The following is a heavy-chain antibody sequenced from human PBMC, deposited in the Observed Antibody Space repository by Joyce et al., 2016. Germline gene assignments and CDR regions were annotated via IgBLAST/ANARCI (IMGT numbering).Heavy chain of an antibody. J-gene: IGHJ4*02. CDR1: GSTFTDYY. D-gene: IGHD3-16*01. CDR2: ISPNNGAT. CDR3: ATRGDRELDY. V-gene: IGHV1-2*02. Sequence: QVQVVQSGAEVKKPGASVRGSCKAFGSTFTDYYLHGVRQAPGQGLEWMGWISPNNGATDYAPRFQDSVTMTRDKCSATVYLDLSSVRSDDTAVYYCATRGDRELDYWGQGTLVSVSS.